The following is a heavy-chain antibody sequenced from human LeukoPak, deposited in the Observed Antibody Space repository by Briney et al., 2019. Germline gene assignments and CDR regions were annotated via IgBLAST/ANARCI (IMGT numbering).Heavy chain of an antibody. D-gene: IGHD4-23*01. CDR1: GFTVSSNY. CDR3: ARVPKPHYYGGLDY. J-gene: IGHJ4*02. V-gene: IGHV3-66*01. Sequence: GGSLRLSCAASGFTVSSNYMSWVRQAPGKGLEWVSVIYSGGSTYYADSVKGRFTISRDNSKNTLYLQMNSLRAEDTAVYYCARVPKPHYYGGLDYWGQGTLVTVSS. CDR2: IYSGGST.